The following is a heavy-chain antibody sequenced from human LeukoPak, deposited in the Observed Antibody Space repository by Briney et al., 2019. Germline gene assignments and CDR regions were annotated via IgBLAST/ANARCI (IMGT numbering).Heavy chain of an antibody. J-gene: IGHJ4*02. CDR3: AKFLRAGSYYDSSGYYSPLDY. CDR2: ISGSGGST. V-gene: IGHV3-23*01. D-gene: IGHD3-22*01. CDR1: GFTFSSYA. Sequence: PGGSLRLSCAASGFTFSSYAMSWVRQAPGKGLEWVSAISGSGGSTYYADSVKGRFTISRDNSKNTLYLQVNSLRAEDTAVYYCAKFLRAGSYYDSSGYYSPLDYWGQGTLVTVSS.